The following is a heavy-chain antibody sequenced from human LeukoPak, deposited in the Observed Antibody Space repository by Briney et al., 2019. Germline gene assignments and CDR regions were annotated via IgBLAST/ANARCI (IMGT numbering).Heavy chain of an antibody. CDR2: ISWNSGSI. J-gene: IGHJ1*01. CDR3: TRDPHALDF. D-gene: IGHD3-9*01. CDR1: GFTFDDYA. Sequence: PGGSLRLSCAASGFTFDDYAMHWVRQAPGKGLEWVSGISWNSGSIGYADSVKGRFTISRDNAKNSLYLQMDSLRVEDMAVYYCTRDPHALDFWGQGTRVTVSS. V-gene: IGHV3-9*03.